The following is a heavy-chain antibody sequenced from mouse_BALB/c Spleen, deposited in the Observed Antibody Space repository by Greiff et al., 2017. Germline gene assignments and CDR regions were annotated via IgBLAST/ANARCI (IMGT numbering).Heavy chain of an antibody. V-gene: IGHV5-6-5*01. CDR3: ARGGYGYAMDY. CDR2: ISSGGST. D-gene: IGHD2-2*01. Sequence: EVQGVESGGGLVKPGGSLKLSCAASGFTFSSYAMSWVRQTPEKRLECVASISSGGSTYYPDSVKGRFTISRDNARNILYLQMSSLRSEDTAMYYCARGGYGYAMDYWGQGTSVTVSS. CDR1: GFTFSSYA. J-gene: IGHJ4*01.